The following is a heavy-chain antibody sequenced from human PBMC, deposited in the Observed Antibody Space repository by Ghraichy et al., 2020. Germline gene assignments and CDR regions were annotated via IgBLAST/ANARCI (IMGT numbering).Heavy chain of an antibody. CDR1: GFTFDDYA. D-gene: IGHD6-6*01. CDR3: AKERIAARRNNYYYGMDV. J-gene: IGHJ6*02. V-gene: IGHV3-43*02. Sequence: GGSLRLSCAASGFTFDDYAMPWFRHAPGKGLEWVSLISGDGGSTYYADSVKGRFTISRDNSKNSLYLQMNSLRTEDTALYYCAKERIAARRNNYYYGMDVWGHGTRVTVSS. CDR2: ISGDGGST.